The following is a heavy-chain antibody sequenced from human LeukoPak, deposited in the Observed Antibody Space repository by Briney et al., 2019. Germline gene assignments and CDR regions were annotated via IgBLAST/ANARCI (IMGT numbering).Heavy chain of an antibody. D-gene: IGHD3-9*01. CDR3: ARTELLRYFDWLPRSPLDY. V-gene: IGHV3-11*01. CDR1: KFTFSDYY. CDR2: ISTSGNTI. J-gene: IGHJ4*02. Sequence: PGGSLRLSCAASKFTFSDYYMSWIRQAPGKGLEWVSYISTSGNTIYYADSVKGRFTVSRDNAKNSLYLQMNSLRAEDTAVYYCARTELLRYFDWLPRSPLDYWGQGTLVTVSS.